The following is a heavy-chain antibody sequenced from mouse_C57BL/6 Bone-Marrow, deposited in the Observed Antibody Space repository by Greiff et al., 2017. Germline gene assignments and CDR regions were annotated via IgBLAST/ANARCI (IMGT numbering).Heavy chain of an antibody. CDR1: GYTFTSYG. CDR3: ARGSNYVGGYAMDY. Sequence: QVQLQQSGAELARPGASVKLSCKASGYTFTSYGISWVKQRTGQGLEWIGEIYPRSGNTYYNEKFKGKATLTADKSSSTAYMELRSLTSEDSAVYFCARGSNYVGGYAMDYWGQGTSVTVSS. J-gene: IGHJ4*01. D-gene: IGHD2-5*01. CDR2: IYPRSGNT. V-gene: IGHV1-81*01.